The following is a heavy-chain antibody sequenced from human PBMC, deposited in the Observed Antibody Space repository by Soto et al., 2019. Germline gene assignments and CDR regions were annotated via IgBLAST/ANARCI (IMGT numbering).Heavy chain of an antibody. V-gene: IGHV3-64D*06. Sequence: LRLSCSASRFTFSDYTMHWVHQAPGKGLEYVSAISGDGGSTYYADSVKDRFIISRDNSKNTLYLQMSSLRAEDTAVYFCVKAVFSGYYYVPFDYWGQGTLVTVSS. CDR3: VKAVFSGYYYVPFDY. D-gene: IGHD3-22*01. J-gene: IGHJ4*02. CDR1: RFTFSDYT. CDR2: ISGDGGST.